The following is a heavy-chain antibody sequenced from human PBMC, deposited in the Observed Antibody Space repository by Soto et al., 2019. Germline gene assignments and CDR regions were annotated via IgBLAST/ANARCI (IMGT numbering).Heavy chain of an antibody. CDR3: AREGVQHGSGPYYYYGMDV. CDR1: GFTFSSYS. J-gene: IGHJ6*02. D-gene: IGHD3-10*01. CDR2: ISSSSSYI. Sequence: EVQLVESGVGLVKPGGSLRLSCAASGFTFSSYSMNWVRQAPGKGLEWVSSISSSSSYIYYADSVKGRFTISRDNAKNSLYLQMNSLRAEDTAVYYCAREGVQHGSGPYYYYGMDVWGQGTTVTVSS. V-gene: IGHV3-21*01.